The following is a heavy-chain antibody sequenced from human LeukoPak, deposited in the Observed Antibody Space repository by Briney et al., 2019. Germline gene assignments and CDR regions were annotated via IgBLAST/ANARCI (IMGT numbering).Heavy chain of an antibody. CDR3: ARGEGTAMVTGFGFDY. V-gene: IGHV3-64*01. CDR1: GFTLSSYW. CDR2: ISSNGGST. J-gene: IGHJ4*02. Sequence: PGGSLRLSCAASGFTLSSYWMHWVRLAPGKGLEYVSAISSNGGSTYYANSVKGRFTISRDNSKNTLYLQMGSLRVEDMAVYYCARGEGTAMVTGFGFDYWGQGTLVTVSS. D-gene: IGHD5-18*01.